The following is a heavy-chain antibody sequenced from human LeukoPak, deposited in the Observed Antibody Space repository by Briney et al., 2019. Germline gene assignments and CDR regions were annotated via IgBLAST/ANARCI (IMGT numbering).Heavy chain of an antibody. CDR2: ISAYNGNT. Sequence: GASVKVSCKASGYTFTSYGISWVRQAPGQGLEWMGWISAYNGNTNYAQKLQGRVTMTTDTSTSTAYMELRSLRSDDTAVYYCARDFRYYYDSSGYYFGTYWGQGTLVTVSS. V-gene: IGHV1-18*01. D-gene: IGHD3-22*01. CDR3: ARDFRYYYDSSGYYFGTY. CDR1: GYTFTSYG. J-gene: IGHJ4*02.